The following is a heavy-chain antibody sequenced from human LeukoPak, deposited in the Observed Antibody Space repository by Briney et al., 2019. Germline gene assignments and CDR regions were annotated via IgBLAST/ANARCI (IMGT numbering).Heavy chain of an antibody. D-gene: IGHD4-17*01. CDR3: ARADYGDL. J-gene: IGHJ4*02. Sequence: SETLSLTCTVSGGSTGGYYCGWIRQPPGKGLGWVGYIYYSGSTNYNPSLESRVTISLDTSKNQVSLRLTSVTAADTAVYYCARADYGDLWGQGTLVTVSS. CDR1: GGSTGGYY. V-gene: IGHV4-59*01. CDR2: IYYSGST.